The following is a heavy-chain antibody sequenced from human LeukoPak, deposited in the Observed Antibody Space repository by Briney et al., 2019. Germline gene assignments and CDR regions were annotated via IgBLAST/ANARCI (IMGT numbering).Heavy chain of an antibody. CDR2: IYYSGST. V-gene: IGHV4-59*01. CDR3: ARGLLGATSSTRFDP. J-gene: IGHJ5*02. Sequence: PSETLSLTCTVSGGSISSYYWSWIRQPPGKGLEWIGYIYYSGSTNYNPSLKSRVTISVDTSKNQFSLKLSSVTAADTAVYYCARGLLGATSSTRFDPWGQGTLVTVSS. D-gene: IGHD1-26*01. CDR1: GGSISSYY.